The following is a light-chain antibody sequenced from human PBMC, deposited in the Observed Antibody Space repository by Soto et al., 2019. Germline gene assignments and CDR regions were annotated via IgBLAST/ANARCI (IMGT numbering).Light chain of an antibody. Sequence: EFVLTQSPGTLSWSPGERATLSCRARQSVSGNYLAWYQQKPGQAPRLLIYGASSRATGIPDRFSGSGSGTDFPLTISRLAPEDFAVYYCQHYGRSPWTFGQGNKVEIK. V-gene: IGKV3-20*01. CDR2: GAS. CDR1: QSVSGNY. CDR3: QHYGRSPWT. J-gene: IGKJ1*01.